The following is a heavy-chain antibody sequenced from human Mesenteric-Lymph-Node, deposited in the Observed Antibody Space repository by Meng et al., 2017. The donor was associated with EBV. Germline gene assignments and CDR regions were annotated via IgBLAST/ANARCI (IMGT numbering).Heavy chain of an antibody. CDR2: IYHSGTT. D-gene: IGHD3-22*01. CDR1: GDSISSSNW. V-gene: IGHV4-4*02. CDR3: TRGIGDYYDGSGYSYYFDH. J-gene: IGHJ4*02. Sequence: QVRLQNSGPGLLKPSGTLSLTCDVSGDSISSSNWWSWVRQPPGKGLEWVGEIYHSGTTNYNPSLKSRVTISVDKSKNQFSLKLASVTAADTAVYYCTRGIGDYYDGSGYSYYFDHWGQGTLVTVSS.